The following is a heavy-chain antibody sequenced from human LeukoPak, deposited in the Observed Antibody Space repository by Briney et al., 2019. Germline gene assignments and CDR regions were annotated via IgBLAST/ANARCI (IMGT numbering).Heavy chain of an antibody. CDR2: INPNSGDT. CDR3: ARVLDYGDYSFDY. D-gene: IGHD4-17*01. J-gene: IGHJ4*02. V-gene: IGHV1-2*06. CDR1: GYTFTGYH. Sequence: ASVKVSCKASGYTFTGYHMHWVRQAPGQGLEWMGRINPNSGDTNYAQKFQGRVTMTRDTSISTAHMELSRLRSDDTAVYYCARVLDYGDYSFDYWGQGTLVTVSS.